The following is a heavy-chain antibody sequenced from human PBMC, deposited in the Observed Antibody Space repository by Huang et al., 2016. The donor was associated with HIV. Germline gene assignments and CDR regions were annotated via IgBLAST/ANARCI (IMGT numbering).Heavy chain of an antibody. Sequence: EVQLVQSGAEMKRPGESLKISCKVSGYSFTRQWIGWVRQMPGKGPEWMGIIYPGDSDVKYSPTFQGQVTISADNAISTAYLQWKSLKFSDTAMYFCARPPTYSDDGGYYIDAFGVWGRGTMVTVS. V-gene: IGHV5-51*03. CDR1: GYSFTRQW. D-gene: IGHD2-21*02. CDR3: ARPPTYSDDGGYYIDAFGV. J-gene: IGHJ3*01. CDR2: IYPGDSDV.